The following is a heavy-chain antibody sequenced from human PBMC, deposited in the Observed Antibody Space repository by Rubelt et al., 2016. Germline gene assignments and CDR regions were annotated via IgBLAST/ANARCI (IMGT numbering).Heavy chain of an antibody. CDR1: GYTFTSYA. CDR3: ARAKSTSRGMDV. CDR2: INAGNGNT. J-gene: IGHJ6*02. V-gene: IGHV1-3*01. Sequence: QVQLVQSGAEVKKPGASVKASCKASGYTFTSYALHWVRQAPGQTLEWMGWINAGNGNTKYSQKFQGIFTITRDTSASTAYMELSSLTSEDTAVYYCARAKSTSRGMDVWGQGTTVTVSS.